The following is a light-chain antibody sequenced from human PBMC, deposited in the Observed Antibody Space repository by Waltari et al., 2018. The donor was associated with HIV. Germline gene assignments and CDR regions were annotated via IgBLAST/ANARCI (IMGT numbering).Light chain of an antibody. CDR1: ALPNKY. Sequence: SYELTQPPSVSVSPGQTARIPCSGAALPNKYAYWYQQRPGQAPLLVIFKDSERPSGIPERFSGSSSGTTVTLTISGVQAEDEADYYCQSADSSGTYVFGTGTKVTVL. CDR3: QSADSSGTYV. V-gene: IGLV3-25*03. CDR2: KDS. J-gene: IGLJ1*01.